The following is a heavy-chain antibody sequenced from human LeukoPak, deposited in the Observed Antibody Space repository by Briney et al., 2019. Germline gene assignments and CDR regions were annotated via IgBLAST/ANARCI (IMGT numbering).Heavy chain of an antibody. V-gene: IGHV3-21*01. CDR3: ARGGTAVTLQIDY. CDR2: ISSSSSYI. J-gene: IGHJ4*02. D-gene: IGHD4-17*01. CDR1: GFTFSSYS. Sequence: GGSLRLSCAASGFTFSSYSMNWVRQAPGKGLEWVSSISSSSSYIYYADSVKGRFTISRDNAKNSLYLQMNSLRAEDTAVYYCARGGTAVTLQIDYWGQGTLVTVSS.